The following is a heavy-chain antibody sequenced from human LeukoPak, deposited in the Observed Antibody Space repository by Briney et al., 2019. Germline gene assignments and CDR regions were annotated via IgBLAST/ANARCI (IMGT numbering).Heavy chain of an antibody. CDR3: ARLSSRGHYYDFWSGYLNWFDP. CDR2: IYYSGST. Sequence: PSETLALTCTVSGGPISSSSYYCGWIRQPPGKGLDWHGRIYYSGSTYYNPSLKSRVTISVDTSKNQFSLKLSSVTAADTAVYYCARLSSRGHYYDFWSGYLNWFDPWGQGTLVTVSS. CDR1: GGPISSSSYY. D-gene: IGHD3-3*01. V-gene: IGHV4-39*01. J-gene: IGHJ5*02.